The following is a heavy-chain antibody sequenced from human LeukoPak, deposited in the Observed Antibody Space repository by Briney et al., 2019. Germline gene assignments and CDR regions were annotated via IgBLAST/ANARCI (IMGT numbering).Heavy chain of an antibody. V-gene: IGHV3-23*01. CDR2: ILGSGGST. CDR1: GFTFSIYA. J-gene: IGHJ4*02. D-gene: IGHD3-9*01. CDR3: AKWGDYDVLTGYYVPDY. Sequence: GGSLRLSCAASGFTFSIYAMSWVRQAPGEGLEWVSAILGSGGSTYYADSVKGRFTVSRDNSKSTLYLQMNSLRAEDTALYYCAKWGDYDVLTGYYVPDYWGQGTLVTVSS.